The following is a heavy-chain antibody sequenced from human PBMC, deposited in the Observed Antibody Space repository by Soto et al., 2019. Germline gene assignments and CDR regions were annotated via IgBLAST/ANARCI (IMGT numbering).Heavy chain of an antibody. CDR1: GYAFASYA. CDR3: ARTETSRPVVPAAMGPPGWFDP. D-gene: IGHD2-2*01. V-gene: IGHV1-3*01. CDR2: INAGNGNT. J-gene: IGHJ5*02. Sequence: ASVKVSCKASGYAFASYAMYWVRQAPGQRLEWMGWINAGNGNTKYSQKFQGWVTMTRDTSISTAYMELSSLRSDDTAVYYCARTETSRPVVPAAMGPPGWFDPWGQGTLVTVSS.